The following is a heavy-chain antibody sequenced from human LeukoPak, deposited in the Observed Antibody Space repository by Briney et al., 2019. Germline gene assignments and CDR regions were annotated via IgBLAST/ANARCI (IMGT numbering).Heavy chain of an antibody. J-gene: IGHJ4*02. CDR2: IYTSGST. Sequence: SETLSLTCTVSGGSISSYYWSWIRQPAGKGLEWIGRIYTSGSTNYNPSLKSRVTMSVDTSKNQFSLKLSSVTAADTAVYYCARRVHSSSWSSYFDYWGQETLVTVSS. V-gene: IGHV4-4*07. D-gene: IGHD6-13*01. CDR3: ARRVHSSSWSSYFDY. CDR1: GGSISSYY.